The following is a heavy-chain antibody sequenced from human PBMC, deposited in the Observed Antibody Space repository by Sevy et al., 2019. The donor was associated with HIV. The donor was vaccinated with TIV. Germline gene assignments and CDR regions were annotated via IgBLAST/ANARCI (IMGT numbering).Heavy chain of an antibody. Sequence: ASVKVSCKFSGYALTDFPIHWVRQAPGKGLEWVVRFDPEDGETIYAQKFQGRVTMTEDTSTDTAYMALSSLRSEDTAVYYCATTREYYSDNSGYLDYWGQGTLVTVSS. CDR1: GYALTDFP. CDR2: FDPEDGET. J-gene: IGHJ4*02. V-gene: IGHV1-24*01. D-gene: IGHD3-22*01. CDR3: ATTREYYSDNSGYLDY.